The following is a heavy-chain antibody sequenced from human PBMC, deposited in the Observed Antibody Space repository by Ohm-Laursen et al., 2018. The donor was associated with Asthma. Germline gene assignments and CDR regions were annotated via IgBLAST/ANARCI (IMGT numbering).Heavy chain of an antibody. Sequence: VSSVKVSCKASGGTFSSYAISWVRQAPGQGLEWMGGIIPIFGTANYAQKFQGRVTITADESTSTAYMELSSLRSEDTAVYYCASVPYYYDSSGYYRGGMDVWGQGTTVTVSS. CDR2: IIPIFGTA. D-gene: IGHD3-22*01. CDR3: ASVPYYYDSSGYYRGGMDV. V-gene: IGHV1-69*01. CDR1: GGTFSSYA. J-gene: IGHJ6*02.